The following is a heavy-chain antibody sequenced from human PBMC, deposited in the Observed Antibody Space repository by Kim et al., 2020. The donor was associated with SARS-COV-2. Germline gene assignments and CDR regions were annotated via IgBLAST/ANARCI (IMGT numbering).Heavy chain of an antibody. D-gene: IGHD6-13*01. V-gene: IGHV3-7*01. CDR3: ARRVGGSSWEVGFDY. J-gene: IGHJ4*02. CDR2: IKQDGSEK. Sequence: GGSLRLSCAASGFTFSSYWMSWVRQAPGKGLEWVANIKQDGSEKYYVDSVKGRFTISRDNAKNSLYLQMNSLRAEDTAVYYCARRVGGSSWEVGFDYWGQGTLVTVSS. CDR1: GFTFSSYW.